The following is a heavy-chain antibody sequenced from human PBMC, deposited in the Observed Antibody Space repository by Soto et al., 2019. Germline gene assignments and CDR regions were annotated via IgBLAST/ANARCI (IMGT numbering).Heavy chain of an antibody. Sequence: AAVKVSCKASIYGFLTHGFSWVRQAPGQGLEWMGWISDSDESSNFAQKFKGRVSMTTERTTGTFTSTAYMELWGLTSDGTSLYFCATYYYGSGSYYGFDYWGQGSLVTVSS. CDR2: ISDSDESS. CDR3: ATYYYGSGSYYGFDY. J-gene: IGHJ4*02. D-gene: IGHD3-10*01. V-gene: IGHV1-18*01. CDR1: IYGFLTHG.